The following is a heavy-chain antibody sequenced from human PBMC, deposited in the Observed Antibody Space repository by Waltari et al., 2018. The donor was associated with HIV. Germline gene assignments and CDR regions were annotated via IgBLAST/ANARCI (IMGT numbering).Heavy chain of an antibody. J-gene: IGHJ6*02. V-gene: IGHV3-73*01. CDR2: IRSKANSYAT. CDR1: GFTFSGSA. CDR3: TTRDVWSGGHYYYGMDV. D-gene: IGHD3-3*01. Sequence: EVQLVESGGGLVQPGGSLKLSCAASGFTFSGSAMHWVRQASGKGLEWVGRIRSKANSYATAYAASVKGRFTISRDDSKNTAYLQMNSLKTEDTAVYYCTTRDVWSGGHYYYGMDVWGQGTTVTVSS.